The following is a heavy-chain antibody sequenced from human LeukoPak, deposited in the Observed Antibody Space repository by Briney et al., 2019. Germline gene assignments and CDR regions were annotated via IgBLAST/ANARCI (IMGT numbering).Heavy chain of an antibody. CDR2: INSDGSST. V-gene: IGHV3-74*01. D-gene: IGHD3-22*01. CDR3: AKTYYYDRSGYYYENAFDT. J-gene: IGHJ3*02. CDR1: GFTFSSYW. Sequence: GGSLRLSCAASGFTFSSYWMYWVRQAPGKGLVWVSGINSDGSSTNYADSVKGRFTISRGNAKNTLYLQMSSLRAEDTAVYYCAKTYYYDRSGYYYENAFDTWGQGTMVTVSS.